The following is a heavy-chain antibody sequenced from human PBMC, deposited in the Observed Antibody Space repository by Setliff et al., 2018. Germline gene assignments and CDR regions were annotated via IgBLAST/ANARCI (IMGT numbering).Heavy chain of an antibody. CDR3: ARDQWVRSPPLSFSDGMDV. D-gene: IGHD2-8*01. CDR2: VYTNGGT. J-gene: IGHJ6*02. Sequence: SETLSLTCSVSSGSISSSYYWSWIRQPAGKGLEWIGRVYTNGGTDYNPSLKSRATISLDTSKNQLSLKLTSVTATDTAVYYCARDQWVRSPPLSFSDGMDVWGLGTTVTVSS. CDR1: SGSISSSYY. V-gene: IGHV4-4*07.